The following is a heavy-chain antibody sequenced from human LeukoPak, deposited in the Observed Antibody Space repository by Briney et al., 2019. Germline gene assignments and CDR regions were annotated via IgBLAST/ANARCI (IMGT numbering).Heavy chain of an antibody. CDR2: IYYSGST. Sequence: SETLSLTCTVSGGSISSSSYYWGWIRQPPGKGLEWIGSIYYSGSTYYNPSLKSRVTISVDTSKNQFSLKLSSVTAADTAVYYCARGSRTFGVVVVVATVGDAFDIWGQGTMVTVSS. V-gene: IGHV4-39*07. D-gene: IGHD2-15*01. CDR3: ARGSRTFGVVVVVATVGDAFDI. J-gene: IGHJ3*02. CDR1: GGSISSSSYY.